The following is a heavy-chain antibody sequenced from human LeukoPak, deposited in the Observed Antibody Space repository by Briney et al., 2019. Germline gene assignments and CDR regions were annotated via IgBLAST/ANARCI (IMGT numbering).Heavy chain of an antibody. J-gene: IGHJ3*02. CDR1: GGTFISYV. Sequence: SVKVSCKASGGTFISYVISWVRQARGQGLEWMGGIIPIFGTANYVQKFQGRVTITTDESTSTAYIELSSLRSEDTAVYYCARDPPSDAYYYDSSGYYFAFDIWGQGTMVTVSS. V-gene: IGHV1-69*05. CDR3: ARDPPSDAYYYDSSGYYFAFDI. D-gene: IGHD3-22*01. CDR2: IIPIFGTA.